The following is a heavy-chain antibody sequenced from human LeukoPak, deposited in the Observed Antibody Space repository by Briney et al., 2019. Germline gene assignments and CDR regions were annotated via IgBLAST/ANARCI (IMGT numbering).Heavy chain of an antibody. J-gene: IGHJ3*02. CDR1: GGSISSTSYY. CDR2: VYYTGAS. V-gene: IGHV4-39*07. CDR3: ARDCSSTSCGDAFDI. Sequence: KSSETLSLTCTVSGGSISSTSYYWGWIRQPPGKGLEWIGSVYYTGASYYNPSLKSRVTISIDTSKNQFSLKLSSVTAADTAVYYSARDCSSTSCGDAFDIWGQGTMVTVSS. D-gene: IGHD2-2*01.